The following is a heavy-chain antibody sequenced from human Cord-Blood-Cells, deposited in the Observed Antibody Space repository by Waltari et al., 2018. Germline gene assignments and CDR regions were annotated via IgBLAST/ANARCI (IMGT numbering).Heavy chain of an antibody. CDR1: GGYISSYY. J-gene: IGHJ3*02. V-gene: IGHV4-4*07. Sequence: QLQLQESGPGLVKPSETLSLTCTVSGGYISSYYSRWNRQPAGKELGWIGRIHTTGSTNYNPSLKSRVTMSVDTSKNQFSLKLSSVTAADTAVYYCARDIGKTGDDAFDIWGQGTMVTVSS. CDR3: ARDIGKTGDDAFDI. CDR2: IHTTGST. D-gene: IGHD1-1*01.